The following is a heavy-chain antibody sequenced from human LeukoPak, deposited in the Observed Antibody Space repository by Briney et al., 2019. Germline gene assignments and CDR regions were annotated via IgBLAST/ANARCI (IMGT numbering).Heavy chain of an antibody. CDR1: GFTFSSYA. J-gene: IGHJ5*02. CDR2: INDSGGST. D-gene: IGHD1-7*01. V-gene: IGHV3-23*01. CDR3: AKDTVTGTTGWFDP. Sequence: PGGSLRLSCAASGFTFSSYAMTWVRQAPGRGLEWVSSINDSGGSTNYADSVKGRFTISRDNSKSTLYLQMNRLRAGDTAVYYCAKDTVTGTTGWFDPWGQGTLVTVSS.